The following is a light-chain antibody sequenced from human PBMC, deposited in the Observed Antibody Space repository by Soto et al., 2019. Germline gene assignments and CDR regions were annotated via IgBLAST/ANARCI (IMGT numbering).Light chain of an antibody. J-gene: IGKJ3*01. V-gene: IGKV3-11*01. CDR2: DAS. CDR3: QHRSNGPLFT. CDR1: QSVGSN. Sequence: DIVLTQSPATLSLSPGERATLSCRASQSVGSNLAWYQQKPGQAPRLLIYDASNRATGIPARFSGTGSGTDFTLTISSLEPEDFAVYYCQHRSNGPLFTFGPGTKVDIK.